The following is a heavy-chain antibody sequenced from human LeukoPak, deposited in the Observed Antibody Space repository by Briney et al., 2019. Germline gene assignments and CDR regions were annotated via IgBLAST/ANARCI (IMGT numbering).Heavy chain of an antibody. Sequence: SETLSLTCSVSGGSVDTFYWTWIRQTPGKGLEWIGYMSYSGSTNYNPSLKSRVTISIDTSRDQFSLKLSSVTAADTAVYYCARGTAVAHDYWGQGTLVTVSS. V-gene: IGHV4-59*02. CDR1: GGSVDTFY. J-gene: IGHJ4*02. CDR2: MSYSGST. CDR3: ARGTAVAHDY. D-gene: IGHD6-19*01.